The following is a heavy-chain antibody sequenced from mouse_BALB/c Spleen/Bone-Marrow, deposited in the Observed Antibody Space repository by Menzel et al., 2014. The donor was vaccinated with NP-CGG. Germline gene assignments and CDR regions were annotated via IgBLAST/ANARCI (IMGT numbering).Heavy chain of an antibody. D-gene: IGHD2-1*01. CDR3: ARDGNYRYAMDY. CDR2: INPSNGRT. V-gene: IGHV1S81*02. Sequence: VKLMESGAELVMPGASVKLSCMASGFTFTSYWIHWVKQRPGQGPEWIGEINPSNGRTNYNEKFKSKATLTEDKSSSTAYMQLSSLTSEDSAVYYCARDGNYRYAMDYWGQGTSVTVSS. J-gene: IGHJ4*01. CDR1: GFTFTSYW.